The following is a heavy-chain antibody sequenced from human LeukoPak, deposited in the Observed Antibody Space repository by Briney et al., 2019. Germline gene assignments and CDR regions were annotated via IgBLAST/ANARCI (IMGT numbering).Heavy chain of an antibody. Sequence: GGSLRLSCVGSGFTFSSYWMTWVRQAPGKGLEWVANIKDDGSEKYSVDSAKGRFTISRDNAKNLLYLQMSSLRAEDTAVYYCARARIDYWGQGTMVTVSS. V-gene: IGHV3-7*04. CDR3: ARARIDY. CDR2: IKDDGSEK. J-gene: IGHJ4*02. D-gene: IGHD1-14*01. CDR1: GFTFSSYW.